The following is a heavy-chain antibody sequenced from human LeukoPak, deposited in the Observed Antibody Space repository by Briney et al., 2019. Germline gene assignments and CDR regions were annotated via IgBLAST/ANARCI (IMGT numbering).Heavy chain of an antibody. J-gene: IGHJ4*02. CDR3: ARAVATIADFDY. D-gene: IGHD5-12*01. V-gene: IGHV1-2*06. CDR1: GHTFTGYY. CDR2: INPNSGGT. Sequence: GASVKVSCKASGHTFTGYYMHWVRQAPGQGLEWMGRINPNSGGTNYAQKFQGRVTMTRDTYISTAYMELSRLRSDDTAVYYCARAVATIADFDYWGQGTMVTVSS.